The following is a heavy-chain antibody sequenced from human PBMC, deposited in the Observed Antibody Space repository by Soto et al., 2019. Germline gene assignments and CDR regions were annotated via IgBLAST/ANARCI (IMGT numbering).Heavy chain of an antibody. Sequence: QVQLQESGPGLVKPSQTLSLTCTVSGGSISSGDSYWSWIRQPPGRGLEWIGYIYCSGSTYYTPSLKSRVSVPVDASKNQFSLKLSAVTAADAAVYCCARAVKTYYYDSSGYYYTFDIWGHGTMVTVAS. CDR2: IYCSGST. J-gene: IGHJ3*02. D-gene: IGHD3-22*01. V-gene: IGHV4-30-4*01. CDR1: GGSISSGDSY. CDR3: ARAVKTYYYDSSGYYYTFDI.